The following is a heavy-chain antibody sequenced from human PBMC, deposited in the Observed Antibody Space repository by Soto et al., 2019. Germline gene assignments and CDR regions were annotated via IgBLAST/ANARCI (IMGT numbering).Heavy chain of an antibody. V-gene: IGHV1-3*01. D-gene: IGHD3-16*01. J-gene: IGHJ6*02. Sequence: ASVKVSCKASEYTFTSYAMHWVRQAPGQRLEWMGWINAGNGNTKYSQKFQGRVTITRDTSASTAYMELSSLRSEDTAVYYCARPGSSLGGINYYYYYGMDVWGQGTTVTVSS. CDR2: INAGNGNT. CDR1: EYTFTSYA. CDR3: ARPGSSLGGINYYYYYGMDV.